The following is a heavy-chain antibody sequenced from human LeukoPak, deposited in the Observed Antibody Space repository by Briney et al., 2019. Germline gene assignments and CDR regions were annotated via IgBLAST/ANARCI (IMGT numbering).Heavy chain of an antibody. CDR2: ISAYNGNT. D-gene: IGHD3-22*01. V-gene: IGHV1-18*01. CDR1: GYTFTSYG. J-gene: IGHJ3*02. CDR3: ALHYYDSSGYYYSALDI. Sequence: ASVKVSCKASGYTFTSYGISWVRQAPGQGLEWMGWISAYNGNTNYAQKLQGRVTMTTDTSTSTAYMELRSLRSDDTAVYYCALHYYDSSGYYYSALDIWGQGTMVTVSS.